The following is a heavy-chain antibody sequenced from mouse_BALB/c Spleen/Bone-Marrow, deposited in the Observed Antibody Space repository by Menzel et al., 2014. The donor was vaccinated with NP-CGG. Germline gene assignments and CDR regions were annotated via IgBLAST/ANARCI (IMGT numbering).Heavy chain of an antibody. J-gene: IGHJ2*01. Sequence: EVQGVESGGGLVQPGGSLKLSCAASGFTFSNYGMSWVRQTPDKRLELVATINSDGGSTYYPDSVKGRFTIYRDTAKNTLYLQMSSLKSEKTAMYYCVRGNYGNYVDYFDYWGQGTTLTVSS. D-gene: IGHD2-1*01. CDR3: VRGNYGNYVDYFDY. V-gene: IGHV5-6-3*01. CDR1: GFTFSNYG. CDR2: INSDGGST.